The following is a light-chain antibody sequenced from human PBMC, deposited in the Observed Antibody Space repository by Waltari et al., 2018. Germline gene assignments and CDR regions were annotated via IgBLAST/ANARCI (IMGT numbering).Light chain of an antibody. CDR1: SLRSYY. CDR2: GKN. CDR3: NSRDSSGNHLV. V-gene: IGLV3-19*01. J-gene: IGLJ2*01. Sequence: SSELTQDPAVSVALGQTVRITSQGDSLRSYYASWYQQKPGQAPVLVLYGKNNRPSGIPDRFSGASSGNTASLTITGGQAEDEADYYGNSRDSSGNHLVFGGGTKLTVL.